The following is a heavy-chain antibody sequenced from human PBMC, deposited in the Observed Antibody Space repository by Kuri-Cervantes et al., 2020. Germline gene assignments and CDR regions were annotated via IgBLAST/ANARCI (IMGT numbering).Heavy chain of an antibody. V-gene: IGHV3-30*02. CDR3: ARDRGYNWNVEWFDP. D-gene: IGHD1-1*01. J-gene: IGHJ5*02. Sequence: GGSLRLSCAASGFTFSSYGMHWVRQAPGKGLEWVTFIVTDGSNKYYEDSVKGRFTISRDNAKNSLYLQMNSLRAEDTAVYYCARDRGYNWNVEWFDPWGQGTLVTVSS. CDR1: GFTFSSYG. CDR2: IVTDGSNK.